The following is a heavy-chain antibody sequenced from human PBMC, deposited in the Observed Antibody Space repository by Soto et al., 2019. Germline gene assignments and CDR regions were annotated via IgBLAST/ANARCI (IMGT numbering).Heavy chain of an antibody. V-gene: IGHV3-23*01. CDR1: GFTFSGYA. J-gene: IGHJ2*01. CDR3: ARKVSGSTGRPDLWYFDL. Sequence: EVQLLDSGGGLVQPGGSLRLSCAASGFTFSGYALTWVRQAPGKGLEWVSAISGGGDATFYAGSVKGRFTISRDNSKNTLYLQMNILRAEDTAVYYCARKVSGSTGRPDLWYFDLWGRGTLVTVSS. D-gene: IGHD3-10*01. CDR2: ISGGGDAT.